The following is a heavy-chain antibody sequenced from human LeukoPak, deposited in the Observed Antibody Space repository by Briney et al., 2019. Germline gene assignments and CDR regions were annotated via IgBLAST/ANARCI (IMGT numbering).Heavy chain of an antibody. J-gene: IGHJ3*02. CDR2: IYTSGST. V-gene: IGHV4-59*01. D-gene: IGHD4-17*01. Sequence: SETLSLTCTVSGGSISSYYWSWIRQPPGKGLEWIGYIYTSGSTNYNPSLKSRVTISIDTSKNQFSLKLSSVTAADTAVYYCARDLVTVTKGFDIWGQGTMVSVSS. CDR3: ARDLVTVTKGFDI. CDR1: GGSISSYY.